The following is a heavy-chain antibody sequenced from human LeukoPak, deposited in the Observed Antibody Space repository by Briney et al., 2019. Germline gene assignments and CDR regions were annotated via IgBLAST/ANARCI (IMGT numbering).Heavy chain of an antibody. CDR1: GYTFTGYY. CDR2: INPNSGGT. J-gene: IGHJ3*02. D-gene: IGHD2-2*01. CDR3: ARAYCSSTSCPSLGASDI. Sequence: ASVKVSCKASGYTFTGYYMHWVRQAPGQGLEWMGWINPNSGGTNYAQKFQGRVTMTRDTSISTAYMELSRLRSDDTAVYYCARAYCSSTSCPSLGASDIWGQGTMVTVSS. V-gene: IGHV1-2*02.